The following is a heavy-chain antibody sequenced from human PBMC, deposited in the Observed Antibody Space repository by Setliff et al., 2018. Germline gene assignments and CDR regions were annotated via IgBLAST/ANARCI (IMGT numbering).Heavy chain of an antibody. J-gene: IGHJ4*02. CDR3: ARERHLLSTVVIFGLFDF. CDR2: ISYDGSNQ. Sequence: GGSLRLSCAASGFTFGSHAMHWVRQAPGKGLEWVAVISYDGSNQYYADSVKGRFTVSRDNSKNTLSLQMYSLRTEDTALYYCARERHLLSTVVIFGLFDFWGQGALVTVPQ. CDR1: GFTFGSHA. V-gene: IGHV3-30*01. D-gene: IGHD3-3*01.